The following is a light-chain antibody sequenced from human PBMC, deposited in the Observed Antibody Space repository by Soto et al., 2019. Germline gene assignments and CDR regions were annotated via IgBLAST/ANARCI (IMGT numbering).Light chain of an antibody. Sequence: EIVLTQSPGTLSLSPGERATLSCRASQSVSSKYVAWYQQNPGKAPRVLIYGASTRATGIPARVSVSGSGTECTLTISSLQSEDCAVYYCQQRSNWPITLGQGTRLEIK. V-gene: IGKV3D-20*02. J-gene: IGKJ5*01. CDR2: GAS. CDR3: QQRSNWPIT. CDR1: QSVSSKY.